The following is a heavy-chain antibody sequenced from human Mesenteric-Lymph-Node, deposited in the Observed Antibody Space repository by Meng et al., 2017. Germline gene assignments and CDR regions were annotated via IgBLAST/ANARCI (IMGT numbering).Heavy chain of an antibody. CDR2: ISAYNGNT. J-gene: IGHJ4*02. CDR1: GGTFSSYG. D-gene: IGHD3-16*02. V-gene: IGHV1-18*01. CDR3: ARPSSFRDPGAFDY. Sequence: ASVKVSCKASGGTFSSYGISWVRQAPGQGLEWMGWISAYNGNTNYAQKLQGRVTMTTDTSTSTAYMELRSLRSDDTAVYYCARPSSFRDPGAFDYWGQGTLVTVSS.